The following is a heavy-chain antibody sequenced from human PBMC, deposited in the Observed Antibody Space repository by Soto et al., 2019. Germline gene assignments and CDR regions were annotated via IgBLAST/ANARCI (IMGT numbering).Heavy chain of an antibody. CDR1: GFIFNTYS. Sequence: GGSLRLSCAASGFIFNTYSMDWVRQAPGKGPEWVASISPSGSYMYYGDSLKGLFTVSRDNAKNSLYLQMDSLRADDTAMYYCARFGLVTFDCWGQGTLVTVSS. V-gene: IGHV3-21*01. D-gene: IGHD3-3*01. CDR3: ARFGLVTFDC. CDR2: ISPSGSYM. J-gene: IGHJ4*02.